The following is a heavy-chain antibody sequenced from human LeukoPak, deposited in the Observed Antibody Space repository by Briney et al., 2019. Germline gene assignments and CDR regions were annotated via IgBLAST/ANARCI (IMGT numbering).Heavy chain of an antibody. CDR2: IHHSGST. J-gene: IGHJ4*02. D-gene: IGHD3-10*01. Sequence: SETLSLTCAVSGGSISTNNWWTWVRQPPGKGLEWIGEIHHSGSTDYNPSLKSRVTISPDTSKNQFSLKLSSVTAADTAVYYCIGEFTEWGQGTLVTVSS. CDR3: IGEFTE. CDR1: GGSISTNNW. V-gene: IGHV4-4*02.